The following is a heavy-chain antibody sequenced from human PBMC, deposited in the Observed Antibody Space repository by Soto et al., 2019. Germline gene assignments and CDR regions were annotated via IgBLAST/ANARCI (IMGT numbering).Heavy chain of an antibody. V-gene: IGHV3-64*01. D-gene: IGHD3-9*01. CDR1: GFTFSSYA. J-gene: IGHJ3*02. CDR3: ARDHYDILTGSYDAFDI. CDR2: ISSNGGST. Sequence: PGGSLRLSCAASGFTFSSYAMHWVRQAPGKGLEYVSAISSNGGSTYYANSVKGRFTISRDNSKNTLYLQMGSLRAEDMAVYYCARDHYDILTGSYDAFDIWGQGTMVTVSS.